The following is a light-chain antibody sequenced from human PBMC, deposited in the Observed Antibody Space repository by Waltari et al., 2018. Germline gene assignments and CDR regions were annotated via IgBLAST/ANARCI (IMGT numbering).Light chain of an antibody. Sequence: QSALTQPASVSGSPGQSVTISSTGVSSDVDESRIISWFRQHPAKAPKLILYDVSNRASDISNRFSGYKSGNTASLTISGLQAEDEAEYFCCSFAGSYTWVFGGGTELTVL. CDR1: SSDVDESRI. CDR2: DVS. V-gene: IGLV2-14*03. J-gene: IGLJ3*02. CDR3: CSFAGSYTWV.